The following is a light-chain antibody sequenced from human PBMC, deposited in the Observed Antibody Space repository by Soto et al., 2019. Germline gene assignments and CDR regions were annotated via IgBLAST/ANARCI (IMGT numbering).Light chain of an antibody. Sequence: DIQMTQSPSTLSASVGDRVTITCRASQTISSWLAWYKQTPGKAPKLLIYKASSLETGVPSRFSGSGSGTEFTLTISSLQPEDFATYYCQQYNTFPSTFGQGTKLEIK. V-gene: IGKV1-5*03. J-gene: IGKJ2*01. CDR3: QQYNTFPST. CDR2: KAS. CDR1: QTISSW.